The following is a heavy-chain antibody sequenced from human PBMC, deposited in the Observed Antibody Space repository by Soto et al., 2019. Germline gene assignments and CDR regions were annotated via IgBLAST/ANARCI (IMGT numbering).Heavy chain of an antibody. J-gene: IGHJ5*02. CDR1: GESFIGYY. Sequence: QVHLQQWGAGLLKPSETLSLTCAVYGESFIGYYWTWIRQSPGKGLEWIGEINHGGNTNYNPSLKSLVTISIDTSKKQFSQKLTSVTAAAASVYYSAGTDIMTTNWFDPWGQGTLVTVSS. CDR2: INHGGNT. V-gene: IGHV4-34*01. CDR3: AGTDIMTTNWFDP. D-gene: IGHD5-12*01.